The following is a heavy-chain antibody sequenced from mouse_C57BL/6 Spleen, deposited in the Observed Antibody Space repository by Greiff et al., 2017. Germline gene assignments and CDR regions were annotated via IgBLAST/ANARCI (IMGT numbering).Heavy chain of an antibody. Sequence: VQLQQPGAELVRPGSSVKLSCKASGYTFTSYWMDWVKQRPGQGLEWIGNIYPSDSETHYNQKFKDKATLTVDKSSSTAYMQLSSLTSEDSAVYYCARVSYAMDYWGQGTSVTVSS. CDR2: IYPSDSET. V-gene: IGHV1-61*01. J-gene: IGHJ4*01. CDR1: GYTFTSYW. CDR3: ARVSYAMDY.